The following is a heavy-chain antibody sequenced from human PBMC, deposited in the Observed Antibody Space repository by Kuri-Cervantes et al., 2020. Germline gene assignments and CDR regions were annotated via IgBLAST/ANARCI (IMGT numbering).Heavy chain of an antibody. CDR3: AKSLFSGSYYHHYYYSMDV. CDR1: GFTFGDFA. V-gene: IGHV3-23*01. CDR2: ISYSGGNT. D-gene: IGHD3-10*01. J-gene: IGHJ6*04. Sequence: GESLKISCTTSGFTFGDFAVSWVRQAPGKGLEWVSVISYSGGNTYYAESVKGRFTISRDNSKNTLYLQMNSLRAEDTAVYYCAKSLFSGSYYHHYYYSMDVWGKGTTVTVSS.